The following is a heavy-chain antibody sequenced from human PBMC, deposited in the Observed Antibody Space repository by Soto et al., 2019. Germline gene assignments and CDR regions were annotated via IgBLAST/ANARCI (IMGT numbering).Heavy chain of an antibody. Sequence: QVQLVQSGSEVKKPGASVKVSCKASGYTFTNYGLTWVRQAPGHGLEWVAWINPYSGKTKYAQKFQGRVTVTTDTSTSSAYMDLRGLRYDDTAVYYCAQDDNSGYMVDWGQGTLVTVSS. CDR1: GYTFTNYG. D-gene: IGHD3-22*01. CDR2: INPYSGKT. J-gene: IGHJ4*02. CDR3: AQDDNSGYMVD. V-gene: IGHV1-18*01.